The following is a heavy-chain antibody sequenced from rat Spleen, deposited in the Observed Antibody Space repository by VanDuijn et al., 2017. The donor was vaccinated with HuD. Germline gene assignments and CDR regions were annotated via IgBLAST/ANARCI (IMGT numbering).Heavy chain of an antibody. J-gene: IGHJ4*01. D-gene: IGHD1-12*02. CDR2: ISPSGGST. CDR1: GFTFSNYY. Sequence: EVQLVESGGGLVQPGRSLKLSCAASGFTFSNYYMAWVRQAPTKGLEWVASISPSGGSTYYPDSVKGRFTISRDNAKSTQYLQMDSLRSEDTATYYCATDYYDGSYYGSLSVMDAWGQGASVTVSS. V-gene: IGHV5-27*01. CDR3: ATDYYDGSYYGSLSVMDA.